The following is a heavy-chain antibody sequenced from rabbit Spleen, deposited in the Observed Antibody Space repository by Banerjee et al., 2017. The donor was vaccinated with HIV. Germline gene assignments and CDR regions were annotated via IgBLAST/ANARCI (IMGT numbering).Heavy chain of an antibody. V-gene: IGHV1S40*01. J-gene: IGHJ6*01. D-gene: IGHD8-1*01. CDR2: IDTGSSGFT. CDR3: ARDTGSSFSTYGRDL. Sequence: QSLEESGGDLVKPGASLTLTCTASGVSFSSNYYMCWVRQAPGKGLEWIACIDTGSSGFTYFASWAKGRFTCSKTSSTTVTLQMTSLTVADTATYFCARDTGSSFSTYGRDLWGQGTLVT. CDR1: GVSFSSNYY.